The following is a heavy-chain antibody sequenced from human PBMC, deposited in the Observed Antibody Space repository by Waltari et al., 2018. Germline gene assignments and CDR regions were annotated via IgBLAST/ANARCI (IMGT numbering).Heavy chain of an antibody. Sequence: QVHLVQSGAEVKRPGASVKVSCKASGYTFTNYAMHWVRQAPGQRPEWMGWINAGSGNAKYSQNFQGRVTFTRDTSASTAYMELSSLRSEDTALYYCARAICYIGQQLFYWGQGTLVTVSS. CDR1: GYTFTNYA. CDR3: ARAICYIGQQLFY. V-gene: IGHV1-3*01. D-gene: IGHD6-13*01. J-gene: IGHJ4*02. CDR2: INAGSGNA.